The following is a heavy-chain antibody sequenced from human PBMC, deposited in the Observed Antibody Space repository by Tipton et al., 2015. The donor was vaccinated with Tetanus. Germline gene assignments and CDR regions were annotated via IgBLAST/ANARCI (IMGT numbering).Heavy chain of an antibody. D-gene: IGHD2-8*02. CDR1: GDSVSGYY. Sequence: LRLSCTVSGDSVSGYYWSWIRQPPGKGLEWVGYVYYTGDTNYNPSLKSRVTISMDRSENQISLKMTSVTAADTAVYYCAGVAAQRTELYFEHWGQGTQVTVSS. J-gene: IGHJ1*01. CDR3: AGVAAQRTELYFEH. CDR2: VYYTGDT. V-gene: IGHV4-59*02.